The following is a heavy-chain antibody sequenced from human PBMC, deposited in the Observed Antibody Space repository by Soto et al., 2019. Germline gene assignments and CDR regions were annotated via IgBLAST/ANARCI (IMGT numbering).Heavy chain of an antibody. CDR1: VFTFDDYA. CDR2: ISWNSGSI. CDR3: AKEGGAYFGNYYGMDV. Sequence: SLRVSCATSVFTFDDYAMPWVRQAPGKGLEWVSGISWNSGSIGYADSVNGRFTISIDNAKNSLYLQMNSLRAEDTALYYCAKEGGAYFGNYYGMDVWGQGTTVTVSS. V-gene: IGHV3-9*01. J-gene: IGHJ6*01. D-gene: IGHD1-26*01.